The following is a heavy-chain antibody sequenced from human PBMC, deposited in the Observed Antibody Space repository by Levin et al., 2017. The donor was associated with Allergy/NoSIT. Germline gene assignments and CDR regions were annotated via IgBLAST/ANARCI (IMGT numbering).Heavy chain of an antibody. J-gene: IGHJ3*02. CDR2: ISGSGGST. CDR3: AKGSGWYSAFDI. Sequence: GESLKISCAVSGFTFSSYDMSWVRQAPGKGLEWVSGISGSGGSTYYADSVKGRSTISRDNSKNTLYLQMNTLRAEDTAVYFCAKGSGWYSAFDIWGQGTMVTVSS. CDR1: GFTFSSYD. V-gene: IGHV3-23*01. D-gene: IGHD6-19*01.